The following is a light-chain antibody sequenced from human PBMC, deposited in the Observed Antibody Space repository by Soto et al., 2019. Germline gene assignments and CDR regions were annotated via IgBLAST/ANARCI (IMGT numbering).Light chain of an antibody. V-gene: IGKV3-15*01. CDR1: QNVNSN. Sequence: IVMTQSPATLFVSPGERATLSCRASQNVNSNVAWYQQKPGQAPRVLIYGASIRATGIPARFSGSGSGTESTLTINSLQSEDFAVYYCHQYNIWPPLSFGGGTKVEIK. J-gene: IGKJ4*01. CDR3: HQYNIWPPLS. CDR2: GAS.